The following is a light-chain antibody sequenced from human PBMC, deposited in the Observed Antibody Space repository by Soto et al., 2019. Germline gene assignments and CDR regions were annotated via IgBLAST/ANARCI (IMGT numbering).Light chain of an antibody. CDR3: QRYYSIPLT. CDR1: QSVFYSSNNKNY. CDR2: WAS. J-gene: IGKJ4*01. V-gene: IGKV4-1*01. Sequence: DIVMTQSPDSLAVSLGERATINCKSSQSVFYSSNNKNYLAWYQQKPGQPPKLLIYWASTRESGVPDRFSGSGSGTDFTLTISSLQAEDVAVYYCQRYYSIPLTFGGGTKVEIK.